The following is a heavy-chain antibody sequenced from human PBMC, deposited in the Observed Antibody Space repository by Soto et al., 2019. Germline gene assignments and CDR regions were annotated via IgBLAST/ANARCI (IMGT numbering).Heavy chain of an antibody. V-gene: IGHV3-30*03. CDR1: GFTFSIYG. CDR2: ISYDGSNK. CDR3: ARETVEDYFDY. Sequence: QVQLVESGGGVVQPGRSLRLSCAASGFTFSIYGMHWVRQAPGKGLEWVAVISYDGSNKYYADSVKGRFTISRDNSKNTLDLQMKSLRGEDTAVYYCARETVEDYFDYWGQGTLVTVSS. J-gene: IGHJ4*02. D-gene: IGHD6-19*01.